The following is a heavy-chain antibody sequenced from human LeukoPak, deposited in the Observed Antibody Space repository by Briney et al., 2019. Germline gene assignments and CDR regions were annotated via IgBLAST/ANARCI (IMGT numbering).Heavy chain of an antibody. CDR3: ARVAAADYFDY. Sequence: ASVKVSCKASGYTFISYGISWVRQAPGQGLGWMGWINPYNGNTNYAQKLQGRVTMTTDTSTSTVYMELRSLRSDDTAVYYCARVAAADYFDYWGQGTLVTVSS. D-gene: IGHD6-13*01. CDR2: INPYNGNT. J-gene: IGHJ4*02. CDR1: GYTFISYG. V-gene: IGHV1-18*01.